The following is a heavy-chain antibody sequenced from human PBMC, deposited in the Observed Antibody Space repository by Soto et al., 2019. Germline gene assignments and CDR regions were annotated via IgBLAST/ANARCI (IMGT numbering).Heavy chain of an antibody. CDR2: INHSGST. CDR1: GGSFSGYY. V-gene: IGHV4-34*01. J-gene: IGHJ5*02. CDR3: ARALSGWPEKEVRFDP. D-gene: IGHD6-19*01. Sequence: QVQLQQWGAGLLKPSETLSLTCAVYGGSFSGYYWSWIRQPPGKGLEWIGEINHSGSTNYNPYLKSRVTISVDTSKNQFSLKLSSVTAADTAVYYCARALSGWPEKEVRFDPWGQGTLVTVSS.